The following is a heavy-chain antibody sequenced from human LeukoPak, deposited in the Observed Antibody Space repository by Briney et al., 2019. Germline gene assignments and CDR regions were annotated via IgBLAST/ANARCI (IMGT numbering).Heavy chain of an antibody. D-gene: IGHD3-10*01. CDR3: AKEKSRRFDFDY. CDR2: LSAGGGGA. J-gene: IGHJ4*02. V-gene: IGHV3-23*01. CDR1: GFICRSYA. Sequence: PGGSLRLSCAASGFICRSYAMSWVRQAPGKGLEWVSSLSAGGGGAYYADSVRGRFTISRDDSKNTLYLQMNSLRVEDTARYYCAKEKSRRFDFDYWGQGTLATVSS.